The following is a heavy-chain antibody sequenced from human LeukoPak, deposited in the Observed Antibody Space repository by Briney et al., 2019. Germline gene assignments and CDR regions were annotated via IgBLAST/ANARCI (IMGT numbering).Heavy chain of an antibody. V-gene: IGHV4-4*02. Sequence: GSLRLSCATSGFTFSNAWMSWVRQPPGKGLEWIGDIYHTGKTNYNPSLKSRVTISLDKSKNQFSLNVNSVTAADTAVYYCTTARGPYYFEYWGQGTLVTVSS. D-gene: IGHD6-25*01. CDR3: TTARGPYYFEY. CDR2: IYHTGKT. J-gene: IGHJ4*02. CDR1: GFTFSNAW.